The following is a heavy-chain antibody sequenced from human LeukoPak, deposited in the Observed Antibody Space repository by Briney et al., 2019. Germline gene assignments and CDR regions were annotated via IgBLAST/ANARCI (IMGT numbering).Heavy chain of an antibody. D-gene: IGHD6-6*01. CDR1: GCTFTGYY. V-gene: IGHV1-2*02. J-gene: IGHJ4*02. CDR3: ARVLSIVSRSFDY. Sequence: ASVKVSCKASGCTFTGYYMHWVRQAPGQGLEWMGWINPNSGGTNYAQKFQGRVTMTRDTSISTAYMELSRLRSDDTAVYYCARVLSIVSRSFDYWGQGTLVTVSS. CDR2: INPNSGGT.